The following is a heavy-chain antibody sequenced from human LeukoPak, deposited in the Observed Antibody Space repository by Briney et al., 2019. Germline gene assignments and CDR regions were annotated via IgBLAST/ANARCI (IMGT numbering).Heavy chain of an antibody. Sequence: ASVKVSCKASGYTFTNYGVTWVRQAPGQGLEWMGWINTNTGNPTYAQGFTGRFVFSLDTSVSTAYLRISSLKAEDTAVYYCARGIYEYSGSYTPPIIDYRGQGTLVTVSS. V-gene: IGHV7-4-1*02. D-gene: IGHD1-26*01. CDR3: ARGIYEYSGSYTPPIIDY. J-gene: IGHJ4*02. CDR1: GYTFTNYG. CDR2: INTNTGNP.